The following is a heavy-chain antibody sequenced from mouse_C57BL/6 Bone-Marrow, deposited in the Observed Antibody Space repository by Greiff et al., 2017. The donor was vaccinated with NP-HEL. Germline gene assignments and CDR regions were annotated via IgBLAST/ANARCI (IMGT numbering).Heavy chain of an antibody. V-gene: IGHV5-6*01. Sequence: EVMLVESGGDLVKPGGSLKLSCAASGFTFSSYGMSWVRQTPDKKLECVATISSGGSYTYYPDSVMGRFTISRDNAKNTLYLQMSSLKSEDTAMYCCATSTRRAYWGQGTLVTVSA. CDR1: GFTFSSYG. D-gene: IGHD2-1*01. J-gene: IGHJ3*01. CDR2: ISSGGSYT. CDR3: ATSTRRAY.